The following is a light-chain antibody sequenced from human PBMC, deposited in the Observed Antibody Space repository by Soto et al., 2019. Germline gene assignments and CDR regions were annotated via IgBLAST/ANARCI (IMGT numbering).Light chain of an antibody. J-gene: IGKJ1*01. CDR2: DAS. CDR1: QSISTG. Sequence: DIQMTQSPSTLSSSVGDRVTITCRASQSISTGLAWYQQKPGKAPNLLIYDASTLESGVPSRFSGSGSGTEFTLTISSLQPDDFATYDCQHYSTVWAFGQGTKVDIK. CDR3: QHYSTVWA. V-gene: IGKV1-5*01.